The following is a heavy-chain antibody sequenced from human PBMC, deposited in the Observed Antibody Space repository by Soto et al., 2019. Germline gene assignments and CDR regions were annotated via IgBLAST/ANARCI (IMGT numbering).Heavy chain of an antibody. CDR3: ARGGGEIANPPPYLY. D-gene: IGHD3-16*01. CDR1: GGTFDRYA. V-gene: IGHV1-69*06. CDR2: VIPMFLKP. Sequence: SVKVSCKASGGTFDRYAISWVRQAPGQGLEWMGGVIPMFLKPNYAQKFQGRVSITADKSTNTVYMEMNSLMSEDTAVYYCARGGGEIANPPPYLYWGQGTQVTVSS. J-gene: IGHJ4*02.